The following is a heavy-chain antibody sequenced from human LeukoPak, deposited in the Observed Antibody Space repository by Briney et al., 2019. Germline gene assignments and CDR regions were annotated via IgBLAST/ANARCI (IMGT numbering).Heavy chain of an antibody. CDR2: ISAYNGNT. J-gene: IGHJ4*02. CDR1: GYTFTSYD. V-gene: IGHV1-18*01. Sequence: GSVKVSCKASGYTFTSYDINWVRQATGQGLEWMGWISAYNGNTNYAQKLQGRVTMTTDTSTSTAYMELRSLRSDDTAVYYCAAGTLADYWGQGTLVTVSS. D-gene: IGHD6-13*01. CDR3: AAGTLADY.